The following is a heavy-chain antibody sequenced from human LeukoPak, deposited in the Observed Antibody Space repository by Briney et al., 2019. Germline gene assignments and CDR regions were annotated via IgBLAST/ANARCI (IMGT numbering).Heavy chain of an antibody. J-gene: IGHJ5*02. CDR2: MYITGST. V-gene: IGHV4-38-2*01. CDR1: GYTISRGYY. Sequence: SETLSLTRAVSGYTISRGYYWGWIRQPPGKRRVWGWSMYITGSTHYYAPLKRRVTISVHTSKNLFSQKLSSVTAADTAVYYCARVAGPNWFDPWGQGTLVTVPT. CDR3: ARVAGPNWFDP.